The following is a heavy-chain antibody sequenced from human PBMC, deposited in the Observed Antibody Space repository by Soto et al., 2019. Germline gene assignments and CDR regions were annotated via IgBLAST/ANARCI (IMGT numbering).Heavy chain of an antibody. Sequence: ASVKVSCKASGYTFTSYDINWVRQATGQGLEWMGWMNPNSGNAGYAQKFQGRVTMTRNTSISTAYMELSSLRSEDTAVYYCARGGTIKRRYYYYGMDVWGQGTTVTVSS. D-gene: IGHD3-10*01. V-gene: IGHV1-8*01. CDR2: MNPNSGNA. CDR3: ARGGTIKRRYYYYGMDV. J-gene: IGHJ6*02. CDR1: GYTFTSYD.